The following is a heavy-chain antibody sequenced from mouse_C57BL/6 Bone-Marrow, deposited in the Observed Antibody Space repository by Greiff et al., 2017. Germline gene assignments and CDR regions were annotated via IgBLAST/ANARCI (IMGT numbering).Heavy chain of an antibody. J-gene: IGHJ3*01. D-gene: IGHD2-1*01. CDR1: GDSITSGY. V-gene: IGHV3-8*02. CDR2: ISSSGST. Sequence: EVHLVETGPSLVKPSQTLSLTCSVTGDSITSGYWNWIRKFPGNKLEYMGYISSSGSTYYNPSLKSRISITRDTSKNQYYLQLNSVTTEDTATYYCARESYGKSFAYWGQGTLVTVSA. CDR3: ARESYGKSFAY.